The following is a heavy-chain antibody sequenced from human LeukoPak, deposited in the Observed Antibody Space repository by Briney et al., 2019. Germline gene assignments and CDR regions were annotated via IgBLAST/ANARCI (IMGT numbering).Heavy chain of an antibody. CDR1: GGSISNSSYY. CDR2: IYYSGST. Sequence: PSETLSLTCTVSGGSISNSSYYWGCIRQPPGKGLEWIGSIYYSGSTYYNPSLKSRVTISVDTSKNQFSLKLSSVTAADTAVYYCASIAVASVRVNDYRGQGTLVTVSS. CDR3: ASIAVASVRVNDY. D-gene: IGHD6-19*01. J-gene: IGHJ4*02. V-gene: IGHV4-39*07.